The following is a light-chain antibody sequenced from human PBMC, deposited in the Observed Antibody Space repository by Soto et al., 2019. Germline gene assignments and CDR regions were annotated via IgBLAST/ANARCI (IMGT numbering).Light chain of an antibody. CDR1: SGYSNYK. CDR2: VGTGGIVG. Sequence: QSVLTQPPSASASLGASVTLTCTLSSGYSNYKVDWYQQRPGKGPRFVMRVGTGGIVGSKGDGIPDRFSVLGSGLNRYLTIKNIQEEDGSDYLCGADHGSGSNFVVVFGGGTQLTVL. CDR3: GADHGSGSNFVVV. V-gene: IGLV9-49*01. J-gene: IGLJ2*01.